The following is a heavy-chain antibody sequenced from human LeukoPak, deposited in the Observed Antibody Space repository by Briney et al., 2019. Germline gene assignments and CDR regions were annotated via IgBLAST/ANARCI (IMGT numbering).Heavy chain of an antibody. Sequence: PGGSLRLSCTASGFAFSHHNINWVRQAPGKGLEWVASISSSSNYIYYSDSVRGRFTISRDNAKNSLFLQMNGLRADDTAVYYCARKQNRVRGVSDFDYWGQGTLVTVSS. CDR3: ARKQNRVRGVSDFDY. J-gene: IGHJ4*02. V-gene: IGHV3-21*01. CDR1: GFAFSHHN. D-gene: IGHD3-10*01. CDR2: ISSSSNYI.